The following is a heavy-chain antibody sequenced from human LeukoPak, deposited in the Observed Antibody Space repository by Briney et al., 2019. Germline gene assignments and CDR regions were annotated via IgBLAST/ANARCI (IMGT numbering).Heavy chain of an antibody. CDR2: ISYDGSKK. CDR3: AKDKYYGSGNYHYGLDV. CDR1: RFTFSSYG. J-gene: IGHJ6*02. D-gene: IGHD3-10*01. Sequence: QPGGSLRLSCAASRFTFSSYGMYWVRQAPGKGLEWVAVISYDGSKKYYADSVKGRFTISRDNSKNTLYLQMNSLRAEDTAVYYCAKDKYYGSGNYHYGLDVWGQGTTVTVSS. V-gene: IGHV3-30*18.